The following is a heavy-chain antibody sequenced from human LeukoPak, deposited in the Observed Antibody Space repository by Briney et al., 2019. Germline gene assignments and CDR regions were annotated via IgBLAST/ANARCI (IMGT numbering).Heavy chain of an antibody. CDR2: IYSGGST. V-gene: IGHV3-66*01. D-gene: IGHD6-13*01. CDR3: ARDILGIAAAGTAEGMDV. CDR1: GFTVSSNY. J-gene: IGHJ6*02. Sequence: GGSLRLSCAASGFTVSSNYMSWVRQAPGKGLEWVSVIYSGGSTYYADSVKGRFTISRDNSKNTLYLQMNSLRAEDTAVYYCARDILGIAAAGTAEGMDVWGQGTTVTVSS.